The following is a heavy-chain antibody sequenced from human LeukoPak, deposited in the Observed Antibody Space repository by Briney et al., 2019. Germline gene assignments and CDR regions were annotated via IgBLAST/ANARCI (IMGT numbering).Heavy chain of an antibody. J-gene: IGHJ6*03. Sequence: PGGSLRLSCAPSGFAISGNYMSWVRQAPGKGLEWVSIIYNDETTYYAASVKGRFTISRGNSKNTLYLQMNSLRAEDTAVYYCARDFPDIVVVPAAIYYYYYMDVWGKGTTVTVSS. D-gene: IGHD2-2*01. CDR2: IYNDETT. CDR1: GFAISGNY. CDR3: ARDFPDIVVVPAAIYYYYYMDV. V-gene: IGHV3-66*01.